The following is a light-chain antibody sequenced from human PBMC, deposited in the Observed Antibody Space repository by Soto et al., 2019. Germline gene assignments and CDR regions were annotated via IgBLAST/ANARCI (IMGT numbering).Light chain of an antibody. CDR2: EVS. CDR3: SSYSISTAYL. CDR1: SSDVGRYDY. J-gene: IGLJ1*01. Sequence: QSALTQPASVSGSPGQSITISRTGTSSDVGRYDYVSWYQLHPGKAPKLMVFEVSNRPSGVSYRFSGSKSGNTASLTISGLQADDEADYFCSSYSISTAYLFGTGTKVTVL. V-gene: IGLV2-14*01.